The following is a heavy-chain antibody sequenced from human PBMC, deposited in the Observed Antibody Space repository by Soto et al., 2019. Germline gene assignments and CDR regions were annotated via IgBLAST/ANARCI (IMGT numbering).Heavy chain of an antibody. CDR1: GGSISSGGYY. CDR2: IYYSGST. V-gene: IGHV4-31*03. D-gene: IGHD2-2*01. J-gene: IGHJ4*02. Sequence: QVQLQESGPGLVKPSQTLSLTCTVSGGSISSGGYYWSWIRQHPGKGLEWIGYIYYSGSTYYNPSLKSRVTISVDTSKNQFSLKLSSVTAADTAVYYCARGGGQYCSSTSCREKDLIGYWGQGTLVTVSS. CDR3: ARGGGQYCSSTSCREKDLIGY.